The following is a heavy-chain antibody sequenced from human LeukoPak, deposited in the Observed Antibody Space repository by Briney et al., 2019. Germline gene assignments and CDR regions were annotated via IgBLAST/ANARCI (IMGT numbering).Heavy chain of an antibody. J-gene: IGHJ5*02. V-gene: IGHV3-11*04. CDR1: GFTFSDYY. CDR2: ISSSGSTI. D-gene: IGHD2-2*01. Sequence: GGSLRLSCAASGFTFSDYYMSWTRQAPGKGLEWVSYISSSGSTIYYADSVKGRFTISRDNARNSLYLQMNSLRAEDTAVYYCARGIVVVPAADNWFDPWGQGTLVTVSS. CDR3: ARGIVVVPAADNWFDP.